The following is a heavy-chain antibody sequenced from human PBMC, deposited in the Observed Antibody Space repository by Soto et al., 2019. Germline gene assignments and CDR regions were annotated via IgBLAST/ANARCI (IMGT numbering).Heavy chain of an antibody. V-gene: IGHV3-30-3*01. D-gene: IGHD6-13*01. J-gene: IGHJ6*02. CDR2: ISYDGSNK. CDR1: GFTFSSYA. CDR3: ARDVAAAGTRNYYGMDV. Sequence: GGSLRLSCAASGFTFSSYAMHWVRQAPGKGLEWVAVISYDGSNKYYADSVKGRFTISRDNSKNTLYLQMNSLRAEDTAVYYCARDVAAAGTRNYYGMDVWGQGTTVTVSS.